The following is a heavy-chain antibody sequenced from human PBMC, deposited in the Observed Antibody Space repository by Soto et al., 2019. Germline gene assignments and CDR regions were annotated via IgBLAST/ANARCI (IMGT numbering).Heavy chain of an antibody. D-gene: IGHD3-3*01. CDR1: GFTFSSDA. CDR3: AKGAFWRGYYLYYYYGLDV. CDR2: ISGSGGST. J-gene: IGHJ6*02. Sequence: GSLRLSCAASGFTFSSDAMSWVRQAPGKGLEWVSAISGSGGSTYYADSVKGRFTISRDNSKNTLYLQMNSLRAEDTAVYYCAKGAFWRGYYLYYYYGLDVWGQGTTVTVSS. V-gene: IGHV3-23*01.